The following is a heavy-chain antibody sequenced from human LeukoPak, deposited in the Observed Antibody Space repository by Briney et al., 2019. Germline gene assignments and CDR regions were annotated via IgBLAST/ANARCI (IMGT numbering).Heavy chain of an antibody. CDR3: ARDSRVASPSLGY. CDR1: GFTFSDYY. Sequence: GGSLRLSCAASGFTFSDYYMSWIRQAPGKGLEWVSYISSSSSYTNYADSVKGRFTISRDNAKKSLYLQMNSLRSDDTAVYYCARDSRVASPSLGYWGQGTLVTVSS. V-gene: IGHV3-11*05. J-gene: IGHJ4*02. CDR2: ISSSSSYT. D-gene: IGHD3-3*02.